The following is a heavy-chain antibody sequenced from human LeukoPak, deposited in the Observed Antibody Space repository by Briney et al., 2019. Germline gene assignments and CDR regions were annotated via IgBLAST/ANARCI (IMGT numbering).Heavy chain of an antibody. J-gene: IGHJ4*02. V-gene: IGHV4-39*07. CDR3: ARERSSWYQDY. CDR2: IYYSGST. CDR1: GGSISSSSYY. D-gene: IGHD6-13*01. Sequence: SETLSLTCTVSGGSISSSSYYWGWIRQPPGKGLEWIGSIYYSGSTYYNPSLKSRVTISVDTSKNQFSLKLSSVTAADTAVYYCARERSSWYQDYWGQGTLVTVSS.